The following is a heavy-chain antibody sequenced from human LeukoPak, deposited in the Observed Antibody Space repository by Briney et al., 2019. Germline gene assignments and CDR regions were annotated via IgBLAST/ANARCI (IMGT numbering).Heavy chain of an antibody. CDR3: ARESDSSGYYYFDY. J-gene: IGHJ4*02. Sequence: SQTLSLTCAVSGGSISSGGYSWSWIRQPPGEGLEWIGYIYHSGSTNYNPSLKSRVTISVDTSKNQFSLKLNSVTAADTAVYYCARESDSSGYYYFDYWGQGTLVTVSS. CDR2: IYHSGST. D-gene: IGHD3-22*01. CDR1: GGSISSGGYS. V-gene: IGHV4-30-2*01.